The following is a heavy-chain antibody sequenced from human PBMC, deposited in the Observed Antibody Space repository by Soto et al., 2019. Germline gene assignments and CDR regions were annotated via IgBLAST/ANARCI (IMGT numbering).Heavy chain of an antibody. Sequence: QVQLVESGGGVVQPGRSLRLSCAASGFTFSSYAMHWVRQAPGKGLEWVAVISYDGSNKYYADSVKGRFTISRANSKNXLYLQMNGLRDEDTAVYYCARGAYCGGDCYSYFDYWGQGTLVTVSS. D-gene: IGHD2-21*02. CDR2: ISYDGSNK. CDR3: ARGAYCGGDCYSYFDY. J-gene: IGHJ4*02. CDR1: GFTFSSYA. V-gene: IGHV3-30-3*01.